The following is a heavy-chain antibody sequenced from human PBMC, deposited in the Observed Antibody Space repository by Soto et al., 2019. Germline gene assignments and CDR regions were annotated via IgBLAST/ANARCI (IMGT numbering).Heavy chain of an antibody. CDR1: GASINTGGYY. CDR2: VYYSGSS. D-gene: IGHD2-2*01. J-gene: IGHJ5*02. CDR3: AKLSCTSSTCYFPGWFDP. V-gene: IGHV4-31*02. Sequence: PSETLSLTCNVSGASINTGGYYWSWIRQHPGKGLEWIANVYYSGSSYYNPSLKSRLTISVDTTKNQFSLQLKSMTAADTAVYYCAKLSCTSSTCYFPGWFDPWGQGTLVTVSS.